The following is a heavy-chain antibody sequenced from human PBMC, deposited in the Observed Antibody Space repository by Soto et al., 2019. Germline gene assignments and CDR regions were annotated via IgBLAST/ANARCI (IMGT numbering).Heavy chain of an antibody. Sequence: EVQLLESGGGLVQPGGSLRLSCAASGFTFSSYAMSWVRQAPGKGLEWVSAISGSGGSTYYADSVKGRFTISRDNSKNTLYMQMNSLRAEDTAVYYCAKDRPSTYYYYSSGNNWFDPWGQGTLVTVSS. CDR3: AKDRPSTYYYYSSGNNWFDP. D-gene: IGHD3-22*01. CDR1: GFTFSSYA. V-gene: IGHV3-23*01. J-gene: IGHJ5*02. CDR2: ISGSGGST.